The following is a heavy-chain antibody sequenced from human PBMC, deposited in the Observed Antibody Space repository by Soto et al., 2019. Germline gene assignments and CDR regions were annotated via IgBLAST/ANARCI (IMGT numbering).Heavy chain of an antibody. V-gene: IGHV4-4*02. CDR1: GGSISSSNW. D-gene: IGHD1-26*01. J-gene: IGHJ6*02. CDR3: ARVSGSYYYGMDV. CDR2: IYHSGST. Sequence: QVQLQESGPGLVKPSGTLSLTCAVSGGSISSSNWWSWVRQPPGKGLEWIGEIYHSGSTNYNPSLKSRVTISVDKSKTQFSRKLSSVTAADTAVYSCARVSGSYYYGMDVWGQGTTVTVSS.